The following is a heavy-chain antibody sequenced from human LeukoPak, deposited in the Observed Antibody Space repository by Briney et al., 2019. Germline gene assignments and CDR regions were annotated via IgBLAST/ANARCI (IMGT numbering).Heavy chain of an antibody. D-gene: IGHD1-1*01. CDR1: GFTFDDYA. V-gene: IGHV3-9*03. J-gene: IGHJ5*02. CDR2: ISWNSGNI. CDR3: AKGTTGTTGGWFDP. Sequence: QPGRSLRLSCAASGFTFDDYAMHWVRQAPGKGLEWVSGISWNSGNIGYADSVKGRFTISRVNAKNSLYLQMNSLRAEDMALYYCAKGTTGTTGGWFDPWGQGTLVTVSS.